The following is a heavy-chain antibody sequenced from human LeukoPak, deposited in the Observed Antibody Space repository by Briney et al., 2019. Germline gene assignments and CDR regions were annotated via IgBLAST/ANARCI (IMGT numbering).Heavy chain of an antibody. Sequence: GSSVKVSCKASGRTFSGYAISWVRQAPGQGLEWMGEIIPIVGTANYAQKFQGRVTITTDKSTSPAYMELNRPRAEDTAVYYCARVWGSCSSPSCPTGYYYYMDVWGTGTTVTVSS. CDR3: ARVWGSCSSPSCPTGYYYYMDV. CDR2: IIPIVGTA. CDR1: GRTFSGYA. J-gene: IGHJ6*03. D-gene: IGHD2-2*01. V-gene: IGHV1-69*05.